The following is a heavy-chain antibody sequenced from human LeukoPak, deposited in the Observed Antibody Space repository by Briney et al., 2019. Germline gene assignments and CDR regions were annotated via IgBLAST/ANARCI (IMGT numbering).Heavy chain of an antibody. J-gene: IGHJ6*02. CDR2: INAGNGNT. CDR3: ARGYFGPGMDV. Sequence: ASVKVSCKASGYTFTSYAMHWVRQAPGQRLEWMGWINAGNGNTKYAQKLQGRVTMTTDTSTSTAYMELRSLRSDDTAVYYCARGYFGPGMDVWGQGTTVAVSS. D-gene: IGHD3-22*01. V-gene: IGHV1-3*01. CDR1: GYTFTSYA.